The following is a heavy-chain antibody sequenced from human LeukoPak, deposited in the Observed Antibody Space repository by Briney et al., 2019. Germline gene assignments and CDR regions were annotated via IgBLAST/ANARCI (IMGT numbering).Heavy chain of an antibody. CDR3: ARYTDHYYFDY. CDR2: IYPGDSDT. CDR1: GYSFTSYW. D-gene: IGHD1-1*01. V-gene: IGHV5-51*01. Sequence: NPGESLKISCKGSGYSFTSYWISWVRQMPGKGLEWMGIIYPGDSDTRYRPSFQGQVTISADKSISTAYLQWSSLNTSDTAMYYCARYTDHYYFDYWGQGTLVTVSS. J-gene: IGHJ4*02.